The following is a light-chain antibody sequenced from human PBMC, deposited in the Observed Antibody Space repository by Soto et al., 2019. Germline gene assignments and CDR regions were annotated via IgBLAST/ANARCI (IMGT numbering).Light chain of an antibody. V-gene: IGKV3-11*01. CDR1: QSVSSY. Sequence: EIVVTQSPATLSLSPGERATLSCRTSQSVSSYFAWYQQKPGRAPRLLIYDASSRATGIPARFIGSGSGTDFNLTISSLEPEDWAVYYCQQRSNWPITFGQGTRLEIK. CDR2: DAS. J-gene: IGKJ5*01. CDR3: QQRSNWPIT.